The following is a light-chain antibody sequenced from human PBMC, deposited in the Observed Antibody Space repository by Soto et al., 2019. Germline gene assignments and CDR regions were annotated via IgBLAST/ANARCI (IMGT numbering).Light chain of an antibody. Sequence: QSALTQPASVSGSPGQSLTISCTGTSSDVGGYNYVSWYQQHPGIAPKLMIYDVSNRPSGISNRFSGSKSGNTASLTISGLQAEDEADYYCSSYTTSSAPHVVFGGGTKLTVL. J-gene: IGLJ2*01. CDR2: DVS. CDR3: SSYTTSSAPHVV. V-gene: IGLV2-14*03. CDR1: SSDVGGYNY.